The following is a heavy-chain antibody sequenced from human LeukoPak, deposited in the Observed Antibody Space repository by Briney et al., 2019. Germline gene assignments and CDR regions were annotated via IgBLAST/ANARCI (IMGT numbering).Heavy chain of an antibody. CDR3: ARDWGPTRTDRYYFDY. Sequence: ASVKVSCKASGYTFINYDIHWVRQPTGQGLEWMGWMNPNSGYTDSAPKLQGRVTITRNASISTAYMELSSLKSEDTAVYYCARDWGPTRTDRYYFDYWGQGTLVTVSS. D-gene: IGHD3-16*01. CDR1: GYTFINYD. J-gene: IGHJ4*02. CDR2: MNPNSGYT. V-gene: IGHV1-8*01.